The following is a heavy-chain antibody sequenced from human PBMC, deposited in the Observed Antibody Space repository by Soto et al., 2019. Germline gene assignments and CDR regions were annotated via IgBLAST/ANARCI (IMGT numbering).Heavy chain of an antibody. CDR1: GASINSHY. V-gene: IGHV4-59*11. J-gene: IGHJ6*02. Sequence: QVQLQESGPGLVKPSETLSLTCTVSGASINSHYWTWIRQPPGKGLEWIGSIYFSGSTNYNPSLKGRVSISVDRAKSQCSLNVTSVTAADTAMYYCARELSYGMDVWGQGTTVIVAS. CDR2: IYFSGST. CDR3: ARELSYGMDV.